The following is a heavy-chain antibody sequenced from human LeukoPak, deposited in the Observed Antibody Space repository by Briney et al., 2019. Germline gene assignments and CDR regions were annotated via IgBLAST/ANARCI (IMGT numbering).Heavy chain of an antibody. CDR3: ARVKADSSHHPYYFDY. CDR1: GGSFSGYY. CDR2: INHSGST. Sequence: SETLSLPCAVYGGSFSGYYWSWIRQPPGKGLEWIGEINHSGSTNYNPSLKSRVTISVDTSKNQFSLKLSSVTAADTAVYHCARVKADSSHHPYYFDYWGQGTLVTVSS. D-gene: IGHD6-13*01. V-gene: IGHV4-34*01. J-gene: IGHJ4*02.